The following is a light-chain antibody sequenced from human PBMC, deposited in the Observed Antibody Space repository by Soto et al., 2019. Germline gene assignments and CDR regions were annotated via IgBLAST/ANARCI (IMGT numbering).Light chain of an antibody. J-gene: IGKJ4*01. V-gene: IGKV3-15*01. Sequence: EIVMTQSPATLSVSPGERATLSCRASQGVTTNLAWYQQKPGQAPRLLIYGASTRATGIPARFSGSGSGTEFTLTISSLQSEDLAVYYCQQYNTWPHTFGGGTKVEIK. CDR3: QQYNTWPHT. CDR2: GAS. CDR1: QGVTTN.